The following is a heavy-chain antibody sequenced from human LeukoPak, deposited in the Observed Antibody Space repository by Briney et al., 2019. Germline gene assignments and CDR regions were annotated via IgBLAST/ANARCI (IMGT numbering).Heavy chain of an antibody. CDR2: IYYRGST. CDR3: ARDRPSSGSYHPPHFDY. Sequence: PSETLSLTCTVSGGSISSYYWSWIRQPPAKGLEWIGYIYYRGSTNYNPSLKRRVTISVDTSKNQFSLKLSSVTAADTAVYYCARDRPSSGSYHPPHFDYWGQGTLVTVSS. D-gene: IGHD1-26*01. V-gene: IGHV4-59*01. CDR1: GGSISSYY. J-gene: IGHJ4*02.